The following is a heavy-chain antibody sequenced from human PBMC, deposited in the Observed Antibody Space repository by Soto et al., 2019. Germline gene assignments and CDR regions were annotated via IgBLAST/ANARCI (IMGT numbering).Heavy chain of an antibody. J-gene: IGHJ3*02. Sequence: SETLSLTCTVSGGSISSYYWSWIRQPPGKGLEWIGYIYYSGSTNYNPSLKSRVTISVDTSKNQFSLKLSSVTAADTAVYYCARWATAPDAFDIWGQGTMVTVSS. CDR1: GGSISSYY. CDR3: ARWATAPDAFDI. D-gene: IGHD5-12*01. CDR2: IYYSGST. V-gene: IGHV4-59*08.